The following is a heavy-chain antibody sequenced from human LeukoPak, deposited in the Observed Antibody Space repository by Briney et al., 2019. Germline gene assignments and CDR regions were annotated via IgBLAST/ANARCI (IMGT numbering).Heavy chain of an antibody. D-gene: IGHD3/OR15-3a*01. CDR3: ARGVDLRAAPYDY. CDR2: VSGSGGST. Sequence: GGSLRLSCAASGFTFSSYAMNWVRQAPGKGLEWVSGVSGSGGSTYYADSVKGRFTISRDNAKNSLYLQMNSLRAEDTALYYCARGVDLRAAPYDYWGQGTLVTVSS. V-gene: IGHV3-23*01. CDR1: GFTFSSYA. J-gene: IGHJ4*02.